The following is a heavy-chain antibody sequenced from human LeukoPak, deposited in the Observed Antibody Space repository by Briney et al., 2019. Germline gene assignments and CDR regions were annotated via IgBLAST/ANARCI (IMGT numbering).Heavy chain of an antibody. D-gene: IGHD6-19*01. Sequence: QSGGSLRLSCAASGFTFRSYDMHWVRQVTGKGLEWVSAVGISGDTYYAGSVKGRFTISRENAKNSLYLQMNSLTAGYTAVYYCVRGGIQVSGIDEIDYWGQGTLVTVSS. J-gene: IGHJ4*02. CDR2: VGISGDT. CDR1: GFTFRSYD. CDR3: VRGGIQVSGIDEIDY. V-gene: IGHV3-13*01.